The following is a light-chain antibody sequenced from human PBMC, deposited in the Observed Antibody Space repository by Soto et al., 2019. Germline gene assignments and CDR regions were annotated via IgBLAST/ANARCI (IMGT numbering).Light chain of an antibody. CDR3: QQYGSSPLIT. CDR1: QSVSSSY. V-gene: IGKV3-20*01. CDR2: GAS. Sequence: EIVLTQSPGTLSLSPGERATLSCRASQSVSSSYLAWYPQKPGPAPRLLIYGASSRATGIPDRFSGSGSGTDFTLTISRLEPEDFAVYYCQQYGSSPLITFGQGTRLEIK. J-gene: IGKJ5*01.